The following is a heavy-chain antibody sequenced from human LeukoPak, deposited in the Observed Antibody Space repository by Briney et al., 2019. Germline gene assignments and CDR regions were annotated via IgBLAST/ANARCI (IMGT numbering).Heavy chain of an antibody. CDR2: IRSKAYGGTT. CDR3: TRDRGLRQYYYDSSGAYYFDY. D-gene: IGHD3-22*01. CDR1: GFTFGDYA. Sequence: GGSLRLSCTASGFTFGDYAMSWFRQAPGKGLEWVGFIRSKAYGGTTEYAASVKGRFTISRDDSKSIAYLQMNSLKTEDTAVYYCTRDRGLRQYYYDSSGAYYFDYWGQGTLVTVSS. J-gene: IGHJ4*02. V-gene: IGHV3-49*03.